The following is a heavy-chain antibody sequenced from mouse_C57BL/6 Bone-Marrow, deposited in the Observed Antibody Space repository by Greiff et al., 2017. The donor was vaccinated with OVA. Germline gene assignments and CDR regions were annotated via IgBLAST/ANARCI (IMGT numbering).Heavy chain of an antibody. J-gene: IGHJ3*01. D-gene: IGHD2-10*01. Sequence: VQVLESGPGLVQPSQSLSITCTVSGFSLTSYGVHWVRQSPGKGLEWLGVIWSGGSTDYNAAFISSLSIRKDNSKSQVFFKMNSLQADDTAIYYCARNCAYIRPDWFAYWGQGTLVTVSA. CDR3: ARNCAYIRPDWFAY. V-gene: IGHV2-2*01. CDR1: GFSLTSYG. CDR2: IWSGGST.